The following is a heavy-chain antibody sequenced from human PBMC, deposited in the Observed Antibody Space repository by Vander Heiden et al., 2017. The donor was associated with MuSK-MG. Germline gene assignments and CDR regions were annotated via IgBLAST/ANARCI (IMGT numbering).Heavy chain of an antibody. D-gene: IGHD3-9*01. CDR3: AREGILTGYWFDP. V-gene: IGHV3-21*01. CDR2: ISSSSSYI. CDR1: GFTFSSYS. J-gene: IGHJ5*02. Sequence: EVQLVESGGGLVKPGGSLRLSCAASGFTFSSYSMNWVRQAPGKGLEWVSSISSSSSYIYYADSVKGRFTISRDNAKNSLYLQMNRMRAEDTAVYYFAREGILTGYWFDPWGQGTLVTVSS.